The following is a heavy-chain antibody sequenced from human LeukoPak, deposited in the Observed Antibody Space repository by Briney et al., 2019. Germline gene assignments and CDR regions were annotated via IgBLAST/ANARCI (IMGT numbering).Heavy chain of an antibody. V-gene: IGHV4-39*07. D-gene: IGHD2-21*02. Sequence: PSETLSLTCTVSGGSISSSSYYWGWIRQPPGKGLEWIGSIYYSGSTYYNPSLKSRVTISVDTSKNQFSLKLSSVTAADTAVYYCARDQGVVTAIPDWFDPWGQGTLVTVSS. CDR1: GGSISSSSYY. CDR2: IYYSGST. CDR3: ARDQGVVTAIPDWFDP. J-gene: IGHJ5*02.